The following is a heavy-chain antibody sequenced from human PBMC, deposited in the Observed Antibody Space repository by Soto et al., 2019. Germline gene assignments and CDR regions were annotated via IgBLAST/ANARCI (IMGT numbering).Heavy chain of an antibody. J-gene: IGHJ6*02. V-gene: IGHV3-74*01. D-gene: IGHD6-6*01. CDR2: INSDGSST. CDR3: AREQQLVRGGVYYYYGMDV. Sequence: EVQLVESGGGLVQPGGSLRLSCAASGFTFSSYWMHWVRQAPGKGLVWVSRINSDGSSTSYADSVKGRFTISRDNAKNTLYLQMNSLRAEDTAVYYCAREQQLVRGGVYYYYGMDVWGQGTTVTVSS. CDR1: GFTFSSYW.